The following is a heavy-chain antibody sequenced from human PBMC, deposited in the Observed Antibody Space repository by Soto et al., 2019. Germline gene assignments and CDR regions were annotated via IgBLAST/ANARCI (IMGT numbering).Heavy chain of an antibody. CDR3: AAEPKGGAYDMAV. J-gene: IGHJ6*01. CDR1: ILTFSFYY. Sequence: GGSLRLSCAASILTFSFYYMHLVRQAPGKGLECLSMIWYDGSRAFYAESVKGRLTISRHNSKNTVYLQMNSMRGEDTATYYCAAEPKGGAYDMAVWAQGTTVTLSS. V-gene: IGHV3-33*01. CDR2: IWYDGSRA. D-gene: IGHD1-26*01.